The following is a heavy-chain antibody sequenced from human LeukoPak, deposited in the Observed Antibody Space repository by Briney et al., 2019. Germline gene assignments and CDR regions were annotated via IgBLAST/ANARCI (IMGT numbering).Heavy chain of an antibody. CDR2: ISSSGSTI. CDR3: ARDGSSWYKNGMDV. J-gene: IGHJ6*04. Sequence: PGGPLRLSCAASGFTFSDYYMSWIRQAPGKGLEWVSYISSSGSTIYYADSVKGRFTISRDNAKNSLYLQMNSLRAEDTAVYYCARDGSSWYKNGMDVWGKGTTVTVSS. V-gene: IGHV3-11*01. D-gene: IGHD6-13*01. CDR1: GFTFSDYY.